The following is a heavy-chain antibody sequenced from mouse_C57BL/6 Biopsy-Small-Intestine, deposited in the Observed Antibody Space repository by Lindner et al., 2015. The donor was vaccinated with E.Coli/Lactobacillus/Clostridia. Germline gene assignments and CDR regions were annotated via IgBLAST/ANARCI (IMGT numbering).Heavy chain of an antibody. Sequence: VQLQESGPGLVKPSQSLSLTCSVTGYSITSGYSWNWIRQFPGNKLEWMGYISYDGTNNYNPSLKHRISITRDTSKNQFFLKLNSVTTEDTATYHCARRTSYDYLYFDYWGQGTALTVSS. D-gene: IGHD2-4*01. CDR1: GYSITSGYS. J-gene: IGHJ2*01. CDR3: ARRTSYDYLYFDY. V-gene: IGHV3-6*01. CDR2: ISYDGTN.